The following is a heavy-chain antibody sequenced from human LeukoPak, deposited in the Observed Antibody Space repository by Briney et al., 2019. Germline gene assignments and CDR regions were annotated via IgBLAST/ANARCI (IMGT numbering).Heavy chain of an antibody. CDR2: IYTSEST. V-gene: IGHV4-4*07. CDR1: GGSVSSYY. Sequence: PSETLSLTCSVSGGSVSSYYWSWLRQSAGKGLEWIGRIYTSESTMYNPSLKSRVTMSVDTSKNQLSLKLSCVTAADTAVYYCAGLGEEGVGYNYLDYWGQGALVTVSS. CDR3: AGLGEEGVGYNYLDY. J-gene: IGHJ4*02. D-gene: IGHD5-24*01.